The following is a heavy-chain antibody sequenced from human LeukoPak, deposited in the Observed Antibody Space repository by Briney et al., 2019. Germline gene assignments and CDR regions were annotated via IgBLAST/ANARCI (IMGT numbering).Heavy chain of an antibody. Sequence: SETLSLTCAVYGGSFSGYYWSWIRQPPGKGLEWIGEINHSGSTNYNPSLKSRVTISVDTSKNQFSLKLSSVTAADTAVYYCARCKGPNAFDIWGRGTMVTVSS. CDR2: INHSGST. V-gene: IGHV4-34*01. CDR1: GGSFSGYY. J-gene: IGHJ3*02. CDR3: ARCKGPNAFDI.